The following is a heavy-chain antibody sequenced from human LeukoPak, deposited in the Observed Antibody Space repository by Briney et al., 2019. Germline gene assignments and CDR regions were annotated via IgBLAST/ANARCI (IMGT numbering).Heavy chain of an antibody. D-gene: IGHD6-13*01. CDR2: ISAYNGNT. V-gene: IGHV1-18*01. Sequence: ASVKVSCKASGYTFTSYGISWVRQALGQGLVWMGWISAYNGNTNYAQTLQGRVTMTTDTSTSTAYMELRSLRSDDTAVYYCARGDRYSSSWYCDYWGQGTLVTVSS. CDR3: ARGDRYSSSWYCDY. CDR1: GYTFTSYG. J-gene: IGHJ4*02.